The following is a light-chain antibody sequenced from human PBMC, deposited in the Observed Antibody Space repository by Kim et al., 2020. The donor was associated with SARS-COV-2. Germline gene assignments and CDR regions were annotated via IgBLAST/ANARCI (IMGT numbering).Light chain of an antibody. J-gene: IGLJ1*01. CDR3: CSYAGSYTYNYV. Sequence: VTLSCTGTSSDVGGYNYVSWYQPHPGKAPKLMIYDVSKRPSGVPDRFSGSKSGNTASLTVSGLQAEDEADYYCCSYAGSYTYNYVFGTGTKVTVL. CDR1: SSDVGGYNY. CDR2: DVS. V-gene: IGLV2-11*01.